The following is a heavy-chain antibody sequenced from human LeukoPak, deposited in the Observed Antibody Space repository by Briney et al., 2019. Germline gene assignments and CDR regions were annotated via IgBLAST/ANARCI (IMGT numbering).Heavy chain of an antibody. Sequence: GGSLRLSCAASGFTVSSNYMSWVRQAPGKGLEWVSVIYSGGSTYYADSVKGRFTIFRDNSKNTLYLQMNSLRAEDTAVYYCARDPHPKYYYDSSGYYSVDPWGQGTLVTVSS. J-gene: IGHJ5*02. D-gene: IGHD3-22*01. CDR3: ARDPHPKYYYDSSGYYSVDP. CDR1: GFTVSSNY. CDR2: IYSGGST. V-gene: IGHV3-66*01.